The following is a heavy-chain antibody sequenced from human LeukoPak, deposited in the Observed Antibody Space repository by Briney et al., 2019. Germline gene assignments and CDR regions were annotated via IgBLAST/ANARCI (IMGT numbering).Heavy chain of an antibody. Sequence: GGSLRLSCAASGFTFSNYAMSWVRQAPGEGLERVSTISGSGDSTYYADSVKGRFTISRDNSKNTLFLQMNNLRGEDTAAYYCAKDPPTAGTTFDYWGQGALVTVSS. CDR1: GFTFSNYA. V-gene: IGHV3-23*01. D-gene: IGHD6-13*01. J-gene: IGHJ4*02. CDR2: ISGSGDST. CDR3: AKDPPTAGTTFDY.